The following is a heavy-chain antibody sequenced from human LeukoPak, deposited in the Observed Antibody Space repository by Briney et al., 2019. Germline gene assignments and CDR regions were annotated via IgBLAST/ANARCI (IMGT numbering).Heavy chain of an antibody. V-gene: IGHV3-48*03. D-gene: IGHD3-22*01. CDR1: GFTFSNYE. CDR3: AKEIPYYYDSSGSMAYY. CDR2: ISSSGSDI. Sequence: GGSLRLSCAASGFTFSNYEMHWVRQAPGKGLEWVSYISSSGSDIYYADSVKGRFTISRDNAKNSLYLHMNSLRAEDTAVYYCAKEIPYYYDSSGSMAYYWGQGTLVTVSS. J-gene: IGHJ4*02.